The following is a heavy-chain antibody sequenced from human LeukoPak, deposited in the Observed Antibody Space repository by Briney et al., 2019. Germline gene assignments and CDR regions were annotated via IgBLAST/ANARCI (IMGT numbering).Heavy chain of an antibody. CDR2: INWNGGST. CDR1: GFTFDDYG. J-gene: IGHJ4*02. CDR3: AKAPGYCSSTSCTRDY. D-gene: IGHD2-2*01. Sequence: PGGSLRLSCAASGFTFDDYGMSWVRQAPGKGLEWVSGINWNGGSTGYADSVKGRFTISRDNSKNTLFLQMNSLRAEDTAIYYCAKAPGYCSSTSCTRDYWGQGTLVTVSS. V-gene: IGHV3-20*04.